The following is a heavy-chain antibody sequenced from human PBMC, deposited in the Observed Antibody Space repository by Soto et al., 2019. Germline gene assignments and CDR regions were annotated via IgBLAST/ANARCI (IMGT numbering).Heavy chain of an antibody. Sequence: QVQLVQSGAEVKKPGSSVKVSCKASGGTFSSYAISWVRQAPAQGREWRGVIIPIFGTANYAQKFQGRVTITADESTSTAYMELSSLRSEDTAVYYCARTSAQYGAYGAFDYWGQGTLVTVSS. D-gene: IGHD2-2*01. CDR3: ARTSAQYGAYGAFDY. CDR1: GGTFSSYA. CDR2: IIPIFGTA. J-gene: IGHJ4*02. V-gene: IGHV1-69*01.